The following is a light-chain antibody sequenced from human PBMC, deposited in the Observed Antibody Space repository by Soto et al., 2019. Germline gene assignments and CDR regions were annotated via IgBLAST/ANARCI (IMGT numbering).Light chain of an antibody. Sequence: QSALTQPRSVSGSPGQSVTISCTGTNRDVGGYNYVSWYQQHPDKAPTLLIYDVTERPSGVSDRFSGSKSGNTASLPISGLQAEDEGDYYCCSYAGSYTLFLFGGGTKLTVL. CDR3: CSYAGSYTLFL. V-gene: IGLV2-11*01. CDR1: NRDVGGYNY. J-gene: IGLJ2*01. CDR2: DVT.